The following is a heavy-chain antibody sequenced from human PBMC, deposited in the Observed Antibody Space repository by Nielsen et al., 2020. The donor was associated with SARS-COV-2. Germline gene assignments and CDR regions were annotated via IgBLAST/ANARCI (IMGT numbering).Heavy chain of an antibody. J-gene: IGHJ5*02. CDR2: ISAYNGNT. V-gene: IGHV1-18*01. Sequence: ASVKVSCKASGYTFTSYGISWVRQAPGQGLGWMGWISAYNGNTNYAQKFLGRVIMTTDTSTSTAYLEVRSLRSDDTAVYYCASSAPPSGFNWFDPWGQGTLVTVSS. CDR1: GYTFTSYG. D-gene: IGHD3-22*01. CDR3: ASSAPPSGFNWFDP.